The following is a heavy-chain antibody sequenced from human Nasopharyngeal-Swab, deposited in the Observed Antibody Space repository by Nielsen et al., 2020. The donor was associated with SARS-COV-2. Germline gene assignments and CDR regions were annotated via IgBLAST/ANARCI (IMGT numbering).Heavy chain of an antibody. V-gene: IGHV4-39*01. J-gene: IGHJ3*02. CDR3: ASEEDIVVVPAATGAFDI. CDR2: IYYSGST. Sequence: SETLSPTCTVPGGSISSSSYYWGWIRQPPGKGLEWIGSIYYSGSTYYNPSLKSRVTISVDTSKNQFSLKLSSVTAADTAVYYCASEEDIVVVPAATGAFDIWGQGTMVTVSS. D-gene: IGHD2-2*01. CDR1: GGSISSSSYY.